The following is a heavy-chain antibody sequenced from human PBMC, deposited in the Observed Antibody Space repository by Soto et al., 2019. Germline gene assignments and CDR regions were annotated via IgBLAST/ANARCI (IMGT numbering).Heavy chain of an antibody. D-gene: IGHD3-10*01. J-gene: IGHJ4*02. V-gene: IGHV4-34*01. CDR3: ARGPSMCRGVRVRDC. CDR1: GGSFSGYY. CDR2: INHSGST. Sequence: QVQLQQWGAGLLKPSETLSLTCAVYGGSFSGYYWSWIRQPPGKGLEWIGEINHSGSTNYNPSLKTRVTIYGDTSKYPFSLKLSSVTAADTAVDYCARGPSMCRGVRVRDCWGQGTLVTVSS.